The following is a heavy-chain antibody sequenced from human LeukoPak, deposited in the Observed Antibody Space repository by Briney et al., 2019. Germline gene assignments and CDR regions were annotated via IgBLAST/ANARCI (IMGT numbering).Heavy chain of an antibody. J-gene: IGHJ4*02. V-gene: IGHV3-64D*06. CDR2: VSSNGGST. CDR3: VKDGSGSYYTYYFDY. CDR1: GFTFSRYA. Sequence: GRSLRLSCSASGFTFSRYAMHWVRQAPGKGLEYVSAVSSNGGSTYYADSVKGRFTISRDNSKNTLYLQMSSLRTEDTAVYYCVKDGSGSYYTYYFDYWGQGTLVTVSS. D-gene: IGHD3-10*01.